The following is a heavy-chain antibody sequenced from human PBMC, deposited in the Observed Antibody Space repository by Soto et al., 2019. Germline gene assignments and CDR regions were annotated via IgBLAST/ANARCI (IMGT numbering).Heavy chain of an antibody. V-gene: IGHV3-48*03. CDR1: VFTFSIYE. D-gene: IGHD4-4*01. CDR3: ARDPAIYSGKFDYGLDV. Sequence: RGSLGLGCAASVFTFSIYEMNWVRQAPGKGLEWVSYIGTSGKTIYYADSVRGRFTISRDNAKNSLYLQMNSLRAEDTAVYFCARDPAIYSGKFDYGLDVWGRGTTVTVSS. CDR2: IGTSGKTI. J-gene: IGHJ6*02.